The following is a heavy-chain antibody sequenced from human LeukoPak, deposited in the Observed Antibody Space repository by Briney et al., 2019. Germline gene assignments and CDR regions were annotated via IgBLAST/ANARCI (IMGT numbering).Heavy chain of an antibody. V-gene: IGHV4-59*08. Sequence: PSETLSLTCTVSDGSISSHHWSWIRQPPGKGLEWIGYIYCSGSTNYNPSLKSRLTMSLDTSKNQFSVKLSSVTAADTAIYYCARHGVRIIGAVTHWYFDLWGRGTLVTVSS. J-gene: IGHJ2*01. CDR1: DGSISSHH. CDR3: ARHGVRIIGAVTHWYFDL. D-gene: IGHD1-26*01. CDR2: IYCSGST.